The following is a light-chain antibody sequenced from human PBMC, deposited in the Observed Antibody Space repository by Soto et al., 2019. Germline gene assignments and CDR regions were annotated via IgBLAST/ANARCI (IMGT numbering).Light chain of an antibody. CDR1: QSISKW. J-gene: IGKJ1*01. CDR2: DAS. V-gene: IGKV1-5*01. Sequence: DIEMTQSPSTLSASVGDRVVITCRASQSISKWLAWYQQKPGKAPKFLIYDASTLESGVPSRFSGSGSGTEFTLTISSLQPEDFATFYCEQYSTFPRTCGQVTMVDIK. CDR3: EQYSTFPRT.